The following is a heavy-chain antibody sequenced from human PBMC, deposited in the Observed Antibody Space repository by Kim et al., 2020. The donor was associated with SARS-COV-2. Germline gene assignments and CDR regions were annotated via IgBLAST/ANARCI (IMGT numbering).Heavy chain of an antibody. CDR2: IYPGDSDT. CDR3: ARRNYYDSSGYRRPGGWFDP. V-gene: IGHV5-51*01. CDR1: GYSFTSYW. Sequence: GESLKISCKGSGYSFTSYWIGWVRQMPGKGLEWMGIIYPGDSDTRYSPSFQGQVTISADKSISTAYLQWSSLKASDTAMYYCARRNYYDSSGYRRPGGWFDPWGQGTLVTVSS. D-gene: IGHD3-22*01. J-gene: IGHJ5*02.